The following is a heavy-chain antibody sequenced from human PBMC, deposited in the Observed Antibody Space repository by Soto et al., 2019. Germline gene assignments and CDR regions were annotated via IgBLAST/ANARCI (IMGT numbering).Heavy chain of an antibody. CDR3: ARTVWELHAFDI. V-gene: IGHV4-59*01. CDR2: VYYTGKT. J-gene: IGHJ3*02. Sequence: PSETLSLTCTASGASIDNYSWTWVRQSPGKGLEWIGYVYYTGKTNYNPSLMSRVTISIDMSKTQYSLRLSSVTAADTAVYYCARTVWELHAFDIWGQGTLVTVSS. CDR1: GASIDNYS. D-gene: IGHD1-26*01.